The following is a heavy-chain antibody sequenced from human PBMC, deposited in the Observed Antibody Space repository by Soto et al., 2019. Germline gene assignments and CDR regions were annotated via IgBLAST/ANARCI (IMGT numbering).Heavy chain of an antibody. CDR2: ISSGGFTF. J-gene: IGHJ6*02. Sequence: QVQLVESGGGLVKPGESLRLSCAASGFTVTAQYISWIRQAPGKGLEWISYISSGGFTFYYADSVKGRVTISWDSVENSVYLQMNSLRAEDSAVYYCATGIVPAAKWGYYRYGMDVWGQGTTVTVSS. V-gene: IGHV3-11*01. CDR3: ATGIVPAAKWGYYRYGMDV. D-gene: IGHD2-2*01. CDR1: GFTVTAQY.